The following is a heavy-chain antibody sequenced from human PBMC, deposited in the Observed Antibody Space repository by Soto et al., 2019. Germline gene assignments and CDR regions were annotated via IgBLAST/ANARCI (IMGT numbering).Heavy chain of an antibody. CDR3: TRSRRSILMVYGFGGMDV. J-gene: IGHJ6*02. CDR1: GFTVSSHA. CDR2: ISGSGDGT. Sequence: PGGSLRLSCAASGFTVSSHAMSWVRQAPGKGLERVSSISGSGDGTYYGDSVKGRFTISRDSSSSTLYLEMKNLRGEDTAVYFCTRSRRSILMVYGFGGMDVWGQGTTVTVSS. D-gene: IGHD2-8*01. V-gene: IGHV3-23*01.